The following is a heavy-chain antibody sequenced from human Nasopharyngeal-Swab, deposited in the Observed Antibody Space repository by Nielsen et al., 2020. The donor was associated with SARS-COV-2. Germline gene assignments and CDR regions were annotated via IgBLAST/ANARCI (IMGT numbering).Heavy chain of an antibody. CDR1: GFTFSSYA. CDR2: ISRTYST. J-gene: IGHJ4*02. Sequence: GGSLRLSCVASGFTFSSYAMNWVRQAPGKGLEWVSAISRTYSTYYADSVRGRFTVSRDNSKNTLYLQMSSLRAEDTAVYYCAKGPGMTYRAIDYWGQGTLVTVSS. V-gene: IGHV3-23*01. D-gene: IGHD1-14*01. CDR3: AKGPGMTYRAIDY.